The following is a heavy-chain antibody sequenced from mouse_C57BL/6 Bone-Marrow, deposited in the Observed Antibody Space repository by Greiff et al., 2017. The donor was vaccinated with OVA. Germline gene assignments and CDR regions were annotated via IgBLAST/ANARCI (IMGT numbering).Heavy chain of an antibody. CDR1: GYTFTSYW. D-gene: IGHD2-10*01. V-gene: IGHV1-59*01. J-gene: IGHJ1*03. CDR2: IDPSDSYT. CDR3: ASPYYGGSWYFDV. Sequence: QVQLQQPGAELVRPGTSVKLSCKASGYTFTSYWMHWVKQRPGQGLEWIGVIDPSDSYTNYNQKFKGKATLTVDTSSSTAYMQLSSLTSEDSAVYYCASPYYGGSWYFDVWGTGTTVTVSS.